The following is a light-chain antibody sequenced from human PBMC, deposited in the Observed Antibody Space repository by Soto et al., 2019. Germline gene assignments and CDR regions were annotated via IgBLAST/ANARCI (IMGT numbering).Light chain of an antibody. CDR3: QQYKSWPYT. J-gene: IGKJ2*01. Sequence: IVLTQSPGTLSLSPGERATLSCRASQTGSNSYLAWYQQKSGQAPRLLIYGVSTRATGIPDRFSGSGSETEFTLTISSLQSEDFAVYYCQQYKSWPYTFGQGTKVDIK. CDR1: QTGSNSY. V-gene: IGKV3-20*01. CDR2: GVS.